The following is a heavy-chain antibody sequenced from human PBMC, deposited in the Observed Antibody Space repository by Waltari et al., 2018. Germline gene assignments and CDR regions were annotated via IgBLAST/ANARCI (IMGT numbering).Heavy chain of an antibody. CDR2: IHYSGTT. V-gene: IGHV4-59*01. Sequence: QVQLQESGPGLVRPSETLSLTCTVSDGSISSYYWNWIRQLPGKGLEWIGFIHYSGTTEYNPSRKNRATTSIQTSKNQFSLRLDSVTAADTAIYYCARPGIGDAFDVWGQGTMVTVSS. CDR1: DGSISSYY. J-gene: IGHJ3*01. CDR3: ARPGIGDAFDV.